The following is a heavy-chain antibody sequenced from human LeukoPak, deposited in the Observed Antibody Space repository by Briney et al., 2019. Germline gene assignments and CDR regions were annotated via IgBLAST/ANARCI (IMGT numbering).Heavy chain of an antibody. CDR1: GFIFSSYG. V-gene: IGHV3-33*01. CDR3: ARDNGSGSYYNAPGY. Sequence: GRSLRLSCAASGFIFSSYGMHWVRQAPGKGLEWVAVIWYDGSNKYYADSVKGRFTISRDNSKNTLYLQMNSLRAEDTAVYYCARDNGSGSYYNAPGYWGQGTLVSVSS. CDR2: IWYDGSNK. D-gene: IGHD3-10*01. J-gene: IGHJ4*02.